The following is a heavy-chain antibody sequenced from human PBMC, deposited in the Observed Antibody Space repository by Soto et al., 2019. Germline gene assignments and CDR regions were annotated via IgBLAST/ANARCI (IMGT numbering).Heavy chain of an antibody. J-gene: IGHJ4*02. CDR2: IYYSGST. D-gene: IGHD3-3*01. V-gene: IGHV4-59*08. CDR3: ASHPTITTNFDY. CDR1: GVSISSYH. Sequence: SETLSLTCTVSGVSISSYHWSWIRQPPGKGLEWIGYIYYSGSTNSNPSLKSRVTMSVDTSNNQFPLRLTSVTAADTAMYYCASHPTITTNFDYWGQGTPVTVSS.